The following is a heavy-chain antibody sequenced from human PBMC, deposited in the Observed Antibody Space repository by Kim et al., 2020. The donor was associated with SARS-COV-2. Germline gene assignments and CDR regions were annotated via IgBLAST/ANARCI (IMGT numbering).Heavy chain of an antibody. CDR3: ARDGSSSWYPQYFDY. CDR2: INAGNGNT. CDR1: GYTFTSYA. J-gene: IGHJ4*02. V-gene: IGHV1-3*01. Sequence: ASVKVSCKASGYTFTSYAMHWVRQAPGQRLEWMGWINAGNGNTKYSQKFQGRVTITRDTSASTAYMELSSLRSEDTAVYYCARDGSSSWYPQYFDYWGQGTLVTVSS. D-gene: IGHD6-13*01.